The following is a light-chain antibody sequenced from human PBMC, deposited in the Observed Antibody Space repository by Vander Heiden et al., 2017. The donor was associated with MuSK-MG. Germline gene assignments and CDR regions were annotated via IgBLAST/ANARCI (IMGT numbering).Light chain of an antibody. J-gene: IGKJ5*01. Sequence: EIVMTQSPATLSVSPGERATLSCRASQSVSSNLAWYQQKPGQAPRLLIYGASISVTGIAARFSGSGSGTDFTLSIISLLSEDFVVSYCRQDYNWATTFGQGTLMDI. CDR3: RQDYNWATT. CDR1: QSVSSN. V-gene: IGKV3-15*01. CDR2: GAS.